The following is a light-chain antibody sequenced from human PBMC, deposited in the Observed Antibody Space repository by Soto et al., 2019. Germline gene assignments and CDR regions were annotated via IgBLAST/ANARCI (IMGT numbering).Light chain of an antibody. J-gene: IGKJ5*01. CDR1: QSISSY. Sequence: DIQMTQSPSSLSASVGDRVTITCRASQSISSYLNWYQQKPGKAPKLLIYAASSLQSGVPSRFSGSGSGTDYTLTISSLQPEDFATYYGQQSYSTLFTFGQGTLLVIK. CDR3: QQSYSTLFT. CDR2: AAS. V-gene: IGKV1-39*01.